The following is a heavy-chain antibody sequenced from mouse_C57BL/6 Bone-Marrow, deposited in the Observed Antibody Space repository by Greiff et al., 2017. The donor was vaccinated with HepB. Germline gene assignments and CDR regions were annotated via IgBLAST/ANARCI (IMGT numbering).Heavy chain of an antibody. J-gene: IGHJ4*01. V-gene: IGHV1-82*01. CDR3: ARMEQVGLRAINY. CDR2: IYPGDGDT. D-gene: IGHD3-1*01. CDR1: GYAFSSSW. Sequence: VQLQQSGPELVKPGASVKISCKASGYAFSSSWMNWVKQRPGKGLEWIGRIYPGDGDTNYNGKFKGKATLTADKSSSTAYMQLSILTAEDSTVCFCARMEQVGLRAINYWGQGTSVTV.